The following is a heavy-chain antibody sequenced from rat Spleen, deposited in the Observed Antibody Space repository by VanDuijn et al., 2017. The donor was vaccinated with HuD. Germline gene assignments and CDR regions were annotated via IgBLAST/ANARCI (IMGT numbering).Heavy chain of an antibody. CDR1: GFTLSDYN. CDR2: ISYDGSST. J-gene: IGHJ1*01. CDR3: TREETLYWYFDF. V-gene: IGHV5-7*01. D-gene: IGHD3-4*01. Sequence: EVQLVGSGGGLVQPGRSLKLSCAASGFTLSDYNMAWVRQAPKKGLEWVATISYDGSSTYYRDSVEGRFTISRDNAESTLYLQMNSLRSEDTATYYCTREETLYWYFDFWGPGTMVTVSS.